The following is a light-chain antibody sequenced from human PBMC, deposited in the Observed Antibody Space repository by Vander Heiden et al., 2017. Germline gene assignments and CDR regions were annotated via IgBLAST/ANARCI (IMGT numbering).Light chain of an antibody. Sequence: VFTLPLSVSVAAGQTARITCGGNNIGSKSVHWYQQKPGQAPVLVVYDDSDRPSGIPERFSGSNSGNTATLTISRVEAGDEADYYCQVWDSSSDRVVFGGGTKLTVL. CDR1: NIGSKS. J-gene: IGLJ2*01. CDR3: QVWDSSSDRVV. CDR2: DDS. V-gene: IGLV3-21*02.